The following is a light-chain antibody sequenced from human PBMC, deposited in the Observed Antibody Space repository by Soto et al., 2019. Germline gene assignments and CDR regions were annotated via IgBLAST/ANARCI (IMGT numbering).Light chain of an antibody. CDR1: QTISSW. V-gene: IGKV1-5*01. J-gene: IGKJ1*01. CDR3: QHYNSYSEA. Sequence: DIQMTQSPSTLSGSVGDRVTITCRASQTISSWLAWYQQKPGKATKLLIYAASTLQSGVPSRFSGSGSGTDFTLTISCLQSEDFATYYCQHYNSYSEAFGQGTKV. CDR2: AAS.